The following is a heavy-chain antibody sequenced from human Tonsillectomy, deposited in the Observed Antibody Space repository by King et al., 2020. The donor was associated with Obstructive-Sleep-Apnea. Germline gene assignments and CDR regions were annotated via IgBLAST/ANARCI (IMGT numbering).Heavy chain of an antibody. V-gene: IGHV4-30-4*01. CDR3: ARDRGRGVSYYYGMDV. Sequence: QLQESGPGLVKPSQTLSLTCTVSGGSISSGDYYWRWIRQPPWKGLEWIGYISYSGSPYYNPSLKSRVTMSLDTSKNQFSLKLRSVTAADTAVYYCARDRGRGVSYYYGMDVWGQGTTVTVSS. D-gene: IGHD3-10*01. CDR1: GGSISSGDYY. CDR2: ISYSGSP. J-gene: IGHJ6*02.